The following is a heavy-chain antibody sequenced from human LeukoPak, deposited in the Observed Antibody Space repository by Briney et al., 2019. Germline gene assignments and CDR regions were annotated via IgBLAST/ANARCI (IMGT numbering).Heavy chain of an antibody. CDR2: IYYSGST. CDR3: ARDTRVDYGGNSVDYFDY. CDR1: GGSISSSSYY. V-gene: IGHV4-39*07. D-gene: IGHD4-23*01. Sequence: SETLSLTCTVSGGSISSSSYYWGWIRQPPGKGLEWIGSIYYSGSTNYNPSLKSRVTISVDKSRNQFSLKLSSVTAADTAVYYCARDTRVDYGGNSVDYFDYWGQGTLVTVSS. J-gene: IGHJ4*02.